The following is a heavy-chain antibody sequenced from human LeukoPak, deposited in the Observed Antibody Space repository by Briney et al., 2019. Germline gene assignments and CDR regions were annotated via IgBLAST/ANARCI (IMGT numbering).Heavy chain of an antibody. D-gene: IGHD2-2*03. CDR1: GFTFSSYA. CDR2: ISYDGSNK. J-gene: IGHJ5*02. Sequence: PGRSLRLSCAASGFTFSSYAMHWVRQAPGKGLEWVAVISYDGSNKYYADSVKGRFTISRDNSKNTLYLQMNSLRAEDTAVYYCTRDRAGYCSTTNCPWGQGTLVTVSS. CDR3: TRDRAGYCSTTNCP. V-gene: IGHV3-30-3*01.